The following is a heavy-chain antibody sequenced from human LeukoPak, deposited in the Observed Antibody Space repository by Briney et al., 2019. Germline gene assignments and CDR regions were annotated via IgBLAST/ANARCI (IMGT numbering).Heavy chain of an antibody. CDR2: IYYSGST. CDR1: GGSISSSSYY. V-gene: IGHV4-39*01. D-gene: IGHD2-2*02. CDR3: ARHEAIVVVPAAIPRRAFDI. J-gene: IGHJ3*02. Sequence: PSETLSLTCTVSGGSISSSSYYWGWIRQPPGKGLEWIGSIYYSGSTYYNPSLKSRVTISVDTSKNQFSLKLSSVTAADTAVYYCARHEAIVVVPAAIPRRAFDIWGQGTMVTVSS.